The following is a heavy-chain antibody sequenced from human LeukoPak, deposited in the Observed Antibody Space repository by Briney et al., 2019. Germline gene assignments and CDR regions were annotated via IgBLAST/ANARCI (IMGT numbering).Heavy chain of an antibody. CDR3: ARWGSSGYYLYYYYYYMDV. J-gene: IGHJ6*03. D-gene: IGHD3-22*01. CDR2: INSDGSST. Sequence: PGGSLRLSCAASGFTFSSYWMHWVRQAPGKGLVWVSRINSDGSSTSYADSVKGRFTISRDNAKNTLYLQMNSLRAEDTAVYYCARWGSSGYYLYYYYYYMDVWGKGTTVTVSS. CDR1: GFTFSSYW. V-gene: IGHV3-74*01.